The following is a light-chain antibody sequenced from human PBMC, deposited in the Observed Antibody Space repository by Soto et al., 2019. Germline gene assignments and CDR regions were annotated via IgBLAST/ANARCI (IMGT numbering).Light chain of an antibody. CDR2: EVT. CDR1: SSDVGGYNY. CDR3: SSYTDSSTVI. V-gene: IGLV2-8*01. Sequence: QSALTQPPSASGSPGQSVTISCTGTSSDVGGYNYVSWYQQHPGKAPKLMIFEVTKRPSGVPDRFSGSKSGNTASLTVSGLQAHDQAAYYCSSYTDSSTVIFGGGTTHTVL. J-gene: IGLJ2*01.